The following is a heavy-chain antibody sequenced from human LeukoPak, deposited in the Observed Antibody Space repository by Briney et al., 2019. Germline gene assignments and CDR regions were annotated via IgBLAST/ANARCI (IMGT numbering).Heavy chain of an antibody. J-gene: IGHJ5*02. CDR2: IYYSGST. CDR1: GGSISSYY. V-gene: IGHV4-59*08. Sequence: SETLSLTCTVSGGSISSYYWSWIRQPPGKGLEWIGYIYYSGSTNYNPSLKSRVTISVDTSKNQFSLKLSSVTAADTAVYYCARHWGQGGTIYDYVWGSYPGFDPWGQGTLVTVSS. D-gene: IGHD3-16*02. CDR3: ARHWGQGGTIYDYVWGSYPGFDP.